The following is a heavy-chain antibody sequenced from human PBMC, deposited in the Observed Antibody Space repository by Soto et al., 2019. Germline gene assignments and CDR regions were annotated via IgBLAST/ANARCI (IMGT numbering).Heavy chain of an antibody. D-gene: IGHD6-19*01. V-gene: IGHV1-3*01. Sequence: QVQLVQSGAEVKKPGASVKVSCKASGYSFIKYTIHWVRQAPGPRLEWMWWSNGGDGDMKFSQKFQGRVTMTRDTTASTTYVELSSMGSEDTALYYGAIARAIAVRGLTWVDSWGQGTLVTVSS. CDR2: SNGGDGDM. CDR3: AIARAIAVRGLTWVDS. J-gene: IGHJ5*01. CDR1: GYSFIKYT.